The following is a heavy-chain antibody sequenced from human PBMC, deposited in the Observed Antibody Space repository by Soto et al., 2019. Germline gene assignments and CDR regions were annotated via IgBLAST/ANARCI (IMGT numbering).Heavy chain of an antibody. CDR3: ARIRTMVRGVIINYYYGMDV. CDR1: VFSLSTSGVG. Sequence: SGPTLVNPTQTLTLTCTFSVFSLSTSGVGVDWIRQPPGKALEWLALIDWDDDKYYSTSLKTRLTISKDTSKNQVVLTMTNMDPVDTATYYCARIRTMVRGVIINYYYGMDVWGQGTTVTVSS. J-gene: IGHJ6*02. CDR2: IDWDDDK. V-gene: IGHV2-70*01. D-gene: IGHD3-10*01.